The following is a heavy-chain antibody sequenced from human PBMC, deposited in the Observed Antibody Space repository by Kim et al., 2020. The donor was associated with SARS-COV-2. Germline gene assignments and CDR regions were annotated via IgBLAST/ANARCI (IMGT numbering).Heavy chain of an antibody. Sequence: GGSLRLSCAASGFTFRNYWMHWVRQAPGKGLVWVARINGGGSVTNYADSVRGRFTISRDNAKNTVYLQMSSLRAEDTAVYYCAGNLLGRDDSWGQGTLV. V-gene: IGHV3-74*01. CDR3: AGNLLGRDDS. CDR2: INGGGSVT. CDR1: GFTFRNYW. J-gene: IGHJ4*02.